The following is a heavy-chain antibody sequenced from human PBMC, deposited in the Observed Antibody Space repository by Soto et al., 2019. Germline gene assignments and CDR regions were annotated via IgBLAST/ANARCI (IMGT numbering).Heavy chain of an antibody. Sequence: ESGGGVVQPGRSLRLSCAASGFTLSTYAMHWVRQAPGKGLEWLAVISYDGSRTHYAGSMEGRFTISRDTSKNTLYLQMNSLRPEDTAVYFCGRKQNSGYYRTADYWGQGTLVTVSS. V-gene: IGHV3-30-3*01. CDR3: GRKQNSGYYRTADY. CDR1: GFTLSTYA. CDR2: ISYDGSRT. J-gene: IGHJ4*02. D-gene: IGHD3-22*01.